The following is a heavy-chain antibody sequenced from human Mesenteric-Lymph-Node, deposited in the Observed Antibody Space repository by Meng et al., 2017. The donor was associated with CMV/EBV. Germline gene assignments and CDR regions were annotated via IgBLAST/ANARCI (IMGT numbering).Heavy chain of an antibody. V-gene: IGHV3-30*02. Sequence: GESLKISCAASGFTFSSHGMHWVRHAPGKGLEWVAFIRYDERNKNYADSVKGRFTISRDNAKNSLYLQMNSLRADDTAVYYCARGYNTGRSAMDVGVQGTTVTVSS. CDR1: GFTFSSHG. CDR2: IRYDERNK. D-gene: IGHD6-19*01. J-gene: IGHJ6*02. CDR3: ARGYNTGRSAMDV.